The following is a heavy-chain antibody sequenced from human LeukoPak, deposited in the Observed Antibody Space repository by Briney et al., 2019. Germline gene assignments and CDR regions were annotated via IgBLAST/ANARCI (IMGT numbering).Heavy chain of an antibody. V-gene: IGHV3-48*02. Sequence: GGSLRLSCAASGFTFSSYSMNSVRQAPGKGLEWVSYISSSNNTIYYADSVKGRFTISRDNAKNSLYLQMKSLRDEDTAVYYCATSTYCGGDCYPALGYWGQGTPVTVSS. CDR3: ATSTYCGGDCYPALGY. D-gene: IGHD2-21*02. J-gene: IGHJ4*02. CDR2: ISSSNNTI. CDR1: GFTFSSYS.